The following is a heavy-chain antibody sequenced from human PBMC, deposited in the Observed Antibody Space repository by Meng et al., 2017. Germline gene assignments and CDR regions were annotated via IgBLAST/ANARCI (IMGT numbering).Heavy chain of an antibody. Sequence: LKISCAASGFTFDDYAMHWVRQAPGKGLEWVSGISWNSGSIGYADSVKGRFTISRDNAKNSLYLQMNSLRAEDTAVYYCAREGSGWFDPWGQGTLVTVSS. V-gene: IGHV3-9*01. CDR3: AREGSGWFDP. CDR2: ISWNSGSI. D-gene: IGHD6-25*01. J-gene: IGHJ5*02. CDR1: GFTFDDYA.